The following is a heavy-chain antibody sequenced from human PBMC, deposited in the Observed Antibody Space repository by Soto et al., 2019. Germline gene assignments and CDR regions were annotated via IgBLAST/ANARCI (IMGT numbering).Heavy chain of an antibody. CDR3: AKDIVGEYYYYGMDV. CDR2: ISWNSGSI. D-gene: IGHD3-10*01. CDR1: GFTFDDYA. J-gene: IGHJ6*02. V-gene: IGHV3-9*01. Sequence: PGGSLRLSCAASGFTFDDYAMHWVRQAPGKGLEWVSGISWNSGSIGYADSVKGRFTISRDNAKNSLYLQMNSLRAEDTALYYCAKDIVGEYYYYGMDVWGQGTTVTVSS.